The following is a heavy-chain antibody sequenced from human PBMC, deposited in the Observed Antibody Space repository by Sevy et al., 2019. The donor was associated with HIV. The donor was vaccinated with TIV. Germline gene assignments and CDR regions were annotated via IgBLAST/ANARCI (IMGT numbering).Heavy chain of an antibody. CDR3: TTGSSGYYYYFQH. CDR1: GFTFSNAW. D-gene: IGHD3-22*01. Sequence: GGSLRLSCAASGFTFSNAWMSWVRQAPGTGLEWVGRIKSKTDGGTTDYAAPVKGRFTISRDDSKNTLYLQMNSLKTEDTAVYYCTTGSSGYYYYFQHWGQRTLVTVSS. J-gene: IGHJ1*01. V-gene: IGHV3-15*01. CDR2: IKSKTDGGTT.